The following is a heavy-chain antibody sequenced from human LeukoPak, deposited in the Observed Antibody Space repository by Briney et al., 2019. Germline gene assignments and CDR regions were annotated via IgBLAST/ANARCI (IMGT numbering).Heavy chain of an antibody. Sequence: SETLSLTCTVSGGSISSSSYYWGWIRQPPGTGLEWIGSIYYSGSTYYNPSLKSRVTISVDTSKNQFSLKLSSVTAADTAVYYCARGRRYCSSTSCYPWFDPWGQGTLVTVSS. CDR1: GGSISSSSYY. J-gene: IGHJ5*02. CDR3: ARGRRYCSSTSCYPWFDP. V-gene: IGHV4-39*07. D-gene: IGHD2-2*01. CDR2: IYYSGST.